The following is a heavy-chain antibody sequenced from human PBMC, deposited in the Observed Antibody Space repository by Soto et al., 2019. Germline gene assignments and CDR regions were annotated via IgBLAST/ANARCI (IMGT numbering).Heavy chain of an antibody. CDR2: IYYSGST. D-gene: IGHD3-3*01. CDR3: ASQDFWSGHDAFDI. Sequence: SETLSLTCTVSGGSISSYYWSWIRQPPGKGLEWIGYIYYSGSTNYNPSLKSRVTISVDTSKNQFSLKLSSVTAADTAVYYCASQDFWSGHDAFDIWGKGTMGTVAS. CDR1: GGSISSYY. V-gene: IGHV4-59*01. J-gene: IGHJ3*02.